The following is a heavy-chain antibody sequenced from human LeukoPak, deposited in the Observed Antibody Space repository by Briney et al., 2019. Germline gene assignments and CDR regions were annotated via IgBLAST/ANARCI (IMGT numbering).Heavy chain of an antibody. CDR2: INPNSGGT. CDR1: GYTFTGYY. Sequence: ASVKVSCKASGYTFTGYYMHWVRQAPGEGLEWMGWINPNSGGTKYAQKFQGRVTMTRDTSINTAYMEVRRLTSDDTAVYYCARERGTLAVAGDAVDVWGQGTMVTVSS. V-gene: IGHV1-2*02. D-gene: IGHD6-19*01. CDR3: ARERGTLAVAGDAVDV. J-gene: IGHJ3*01.